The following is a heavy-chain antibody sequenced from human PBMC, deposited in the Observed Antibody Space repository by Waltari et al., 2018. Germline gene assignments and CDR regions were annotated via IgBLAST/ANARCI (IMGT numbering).Heavy chain of an antibody. CDR2: IYSTGRT. V-gene: IGHV4-59*01. CDR1: VVPISNYY. CDR3: ARGGGYGGSIFDH. J-gene: IGHJ4*02. Sequence: QVQLQESGPGLVKPSETLSLTCTVSVVPISNYYWSWVRQSPGKEPDWIGYIYSTGRTDNNPSLKSRVTMSGETSKNQFSRRLTSVSAADTAVYFCARGGGYGGSIFDHWGRGTLVTVSS. D-gene: IGHD2-15*01.